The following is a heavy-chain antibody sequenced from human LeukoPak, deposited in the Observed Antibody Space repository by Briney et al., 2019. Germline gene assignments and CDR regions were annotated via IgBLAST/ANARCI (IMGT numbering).Heavy chain of an antibody. V-gene: IGHV1-69*13. CDR1: GYTFTSYA. Sequence: ASVKVSCKASGYTFTSYAVNWVRQAPGQGLEWMGGIIPIFGTANYAQKFQGRVTITADESTSTAYMELSSLRSENTAVYYCAREIQLWLRCFDYWGQGTLVTVSS. CDR2: IIPIFGTA. CDR3: AREIQLWLRCFDY. J-gene: IGHJ4*02. D-gene: IGHD5-18*01.